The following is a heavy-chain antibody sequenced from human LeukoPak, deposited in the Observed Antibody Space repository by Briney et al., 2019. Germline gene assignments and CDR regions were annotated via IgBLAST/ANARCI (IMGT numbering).Heavy chain of an antibody. CDR3: TTVSPPPPFDFWSGYWRNYYYYMDV. D-gene: IGHD3-3*01. Sequence: GGSPRLSCAASGFTFSNAWMSWVRQAPGKGLEWVGRIKSKTDGGTTDYAAPVKGRFTISRDDSKNTLYLQMNSLKTEDTAVYYCTTVSPPPPFDFWSGYWRNYYYYMDVWGKGTTVTVSS. V-gene: IGHV3-15*01. CDR1: GFTFSNAW. CDR2: IKSKTDGGTT. J-gene: IGHJ6*03.